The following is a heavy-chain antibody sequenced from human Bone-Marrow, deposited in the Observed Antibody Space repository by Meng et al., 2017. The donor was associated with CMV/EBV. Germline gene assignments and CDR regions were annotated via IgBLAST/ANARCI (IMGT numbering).Heavy chain of an antibody. CDR2: IGGDNGDA. CDR1: GYSLRDYN. D-gene: IGHD1-14*01. J-gene: IGHJ4*02. V-gene: IGHV1-18*01. Sequence: ASVKVSCKASGYSLRDYNVNWVRQAPAQGLEWMGWIGGDNGDAKYAHQFRDRLTLTADKSTNTAYMEMRPLTSDDSAVYYCATGRTFTVLDFWGQGTLVTVSS. CDR3: ATGRTFTVLDF.